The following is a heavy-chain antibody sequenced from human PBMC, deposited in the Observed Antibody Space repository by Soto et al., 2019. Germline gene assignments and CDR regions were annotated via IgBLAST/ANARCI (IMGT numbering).Heavy chain of an antibody. Sequence: PSETLSLTCTVSGGSISSYYWSWIRQPPGKGLEWIGYIYYSGSTNYNPSLKSRVTISVDTSKNQFSLKLSSVTAAGTAVYYCASSPGEMVTLYYYYGMDVWGQGTTVTVSS. V-gene: IGHV4-59*01. CDR2: IYYSGST. J-gene: IGHJ6*02. CDR1: GGSISSYY. D-gene: IGHD5-18*01. CDR3: ASSPGEMVTLYYYYGMDV.